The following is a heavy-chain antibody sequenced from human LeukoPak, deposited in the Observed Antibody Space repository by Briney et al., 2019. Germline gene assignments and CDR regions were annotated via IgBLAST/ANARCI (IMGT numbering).Heavy chain of an antibody. Sequence: PGGSLRLSCAASGFSFSDYAMAWVRQAPGKGLEWVSVITGSGGVTHYAGSVNGRFTISRDNSKNTLYLQMNNLRVEDTARYYCAKDGLYYDGSTHIYYFDSWGQGTLVAVSS. CDR3: AKDGLYYDGSTHIYYFDS. J-gene: IGHJ4*02. CDR1: GFSFSDYA. CDR2: ITGSGGVT. V-gene: IGHV3-23*01. D-gene: IGHD3-22*01.